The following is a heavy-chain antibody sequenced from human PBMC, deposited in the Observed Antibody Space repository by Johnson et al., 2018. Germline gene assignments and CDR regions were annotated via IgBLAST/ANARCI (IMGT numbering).Heavy chain of an antibody. D-gene: IGHD3-22*01. Sequence: QVQLQESGPGLVKPSETLSLTCTVSGGSISNSFWTWIRQPPGKGLEWIGYIYSGGSTNYNPSLESRVTISLDTSKNQFSLKLTSVTAADTAVYYCAKLSGHSSAKKGGMDVWGQGTTVTVSS. V-gene: IGHV4-59*01. CDR3: AKLSGHSSAKKGGMDV. J-gene: IGHJ6*02. CDR2: IYSGGST. CDR1: GGSISNSF.